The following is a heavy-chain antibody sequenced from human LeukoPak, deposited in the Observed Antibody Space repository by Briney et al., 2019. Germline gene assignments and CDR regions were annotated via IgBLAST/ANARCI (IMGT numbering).Heavy chain of an antibody. D-gene: IGHD2-15*01. V-gene: IGHV4-34*01. Sequence: SETLALMCAVYGGSFSGYYWSWIRHHPGKGLEWIGEINHSGSTNYNPSLKSRVTISVDTSKNQFSLKLSSVTAADTAVYYCARGLSVVGFDYWGQGTLVTVSS. CDR3: ARGLSVVGFDY. CDR2: INHSGST. CDR1: GGSFSGYY. J-gene: IGHJ4*02.